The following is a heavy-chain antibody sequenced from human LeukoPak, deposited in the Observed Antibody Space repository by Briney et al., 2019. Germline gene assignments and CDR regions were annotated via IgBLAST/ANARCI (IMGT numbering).Heavy chain of an antibody. CDR1: GGSISSYY. D-gene: IGHD3-10*01. J-gene: IGHJ4*02. V-gene: IGHV4-59*01. CDR2: IYYSGRT. Sequence: SETLSLTCTVSGGSISSYYWSWIRQPPGKGLEWIGYIYYSGRTNYNPSLKSRVTISVDTSKNQFSLKLSSVTAADTAVYYCARAINGSGPRGKGAFDYWGQGTLVTVSS. CDR3: ARAINGSGPRGKGAFDY.